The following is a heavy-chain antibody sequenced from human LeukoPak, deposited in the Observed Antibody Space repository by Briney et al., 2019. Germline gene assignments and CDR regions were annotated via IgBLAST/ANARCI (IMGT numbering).Heavy chain of an antibody. V-gene: IGHV1-69*01. J-gene: IGHJ4*02. CDR3: ARTYYDILTGRAASSFDY. D-gene: IGHD3-9*01. CDR1: GGTFISYA. CDR2: IIPIFGTA. Sequence: SVKVSCKASGGTFISYAISWVRQAPGQGLEWMGGIIPIFGTANYAQKFQGRVTITADESTSTAYMELSSLRSEDTAVYYCARTYYDILTGRAASSFDYWGQGTLVTVSS.